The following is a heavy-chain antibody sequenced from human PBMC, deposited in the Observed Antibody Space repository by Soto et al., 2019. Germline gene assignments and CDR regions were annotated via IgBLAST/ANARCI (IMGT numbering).Heavy chain of an antibody. CDR1: GFTFSSYW. CDR2: INSDGSST. CDR3: ATTYDFWSGYPNYYYYYGMDV. D-gene: IGHD3-3*01. Sequence: PWGSLRLSCAASGFTFSSYWMHWVRQAPGKGLVWVSRINSDGSSTSYADSAKGRFTISRDNTKNTLYLQMNSLRAEDTAVYYCATTYDFWSGYPNYYYYYGMDVWGQGTTVTVSS. V-gene: IGHV3-74*01. J-gene: IGHJ6*02.